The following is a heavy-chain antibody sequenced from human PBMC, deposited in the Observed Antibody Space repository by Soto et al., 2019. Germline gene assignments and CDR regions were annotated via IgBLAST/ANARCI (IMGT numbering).Heavy chain of an antibody. CDR1: GGSISSYY. J-gene: IGHJ4*02. CDR2: IYYSGST. D-gene: IGHD2-2*01. V-gene: IGHV4-59*08. CDR3: ARQRCSSTSCYGKWYYFDY. Sequence: SETLSLTCTVSGGSISSYYWSWIRQPPGKGLEWIGYIYYSGSTNYNPSLKSRVTISVDTSKNQFSLKLSSVTAADTAVYFCARQRCSSTSCYGKWYYFDYWGQGTLVTVS.